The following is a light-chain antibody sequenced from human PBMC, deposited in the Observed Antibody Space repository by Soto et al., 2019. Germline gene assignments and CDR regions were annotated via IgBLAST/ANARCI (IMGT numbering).Light chain of an antibody. V-gene: IGKV1-5*01. CDR3: QQYDNYPLT. Sequence: DIQMTQSPSTLSASVGDRVTITCRASQTVGSWLAWYQQKPGTAPKFLIYDASTLESGVPSRFSGSGSGTEFTLTISSLQPDDFATYYCQQYDNYPLTFGGGTRLEI. CDR1: QTVGSW. J-gene: IGKJ5*01. CDR2: DAS.